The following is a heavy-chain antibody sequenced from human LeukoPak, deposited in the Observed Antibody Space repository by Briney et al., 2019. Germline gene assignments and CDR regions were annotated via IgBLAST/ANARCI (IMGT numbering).Heavy chain of an antibody. CDR2: ISAYNGNT. J-gene: IGHJ4*02. D-gene: IGHD1-26*01. CDR1: GYTFTSYG. V-gene: IGHV1-18*01. Sequence: ASVKVSCKASGYTFTSYGISWVRQAPGQGLEWMGWISAYNGNTNYAQKLQGRVTMTTDTSTSTAYVELRSLRSDDTAVYYCARDLASGSYYLEPGYWGQGTLVTVSS. CDR3: ARDLASGSYYLEPGY.